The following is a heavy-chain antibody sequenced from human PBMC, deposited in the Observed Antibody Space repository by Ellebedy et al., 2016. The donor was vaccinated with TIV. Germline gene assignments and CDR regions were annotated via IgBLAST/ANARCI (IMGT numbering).Heavy chain of an antibody. CDR1: GYSFTSYG. J-gene: IGHJ4*02. CDR2: ISAHNGAT. V-gene: IGHV1-18*04. CDR3: ARDLIWGTNEGLDY. D-gene: IGHD3-16*01. Sequence: AASVKVSCKASGYSFTSYGIHWVRQAPGQGLEWMGWISAHNGATNYAQKFQGRVIMTRDRSTSTGYMELRSLRPDDTAVYYCARDLIWGTNEGLDYWGQGTLVTVSS.